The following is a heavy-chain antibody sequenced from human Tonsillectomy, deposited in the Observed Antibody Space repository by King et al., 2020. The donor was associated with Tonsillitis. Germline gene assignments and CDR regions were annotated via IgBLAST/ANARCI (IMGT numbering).Heavy chain of an antibody. CDR3: AKGGEAVAVWFDP. CDR2: ISGSGSNT. J-gene: IGHJ5*02. Sequence: VQLVESGGGLVQPGGSLRLSCAASGFTFSNYAMSWVRQAPGKGLEWVSTISGSGSNTYYADSAKGRVTIPRDNSKNTQYLQMNSLRAEETAVYYCAKGGEAVAVWFDPWGQGTLVTVSS. CDR1: GFTFSNYA. D-gene: IGHD6-19*01. V-gene: IGHV3-23*04.